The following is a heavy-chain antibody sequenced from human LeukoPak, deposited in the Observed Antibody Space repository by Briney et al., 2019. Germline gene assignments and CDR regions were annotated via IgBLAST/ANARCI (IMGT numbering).Heavy chain of an antibody. CDR1: GGSISSYY. D-gene: IGHD2-15*01. CDR3: ARSVGYCSGGSCYAGIFDY. Sequence: SETLSLTCTVSGGSISSYYWSWIRQPPGQGLEWIGYIYYSGSTNYNPSLQSRVTISVDTSKNQFSLKLSSVTAADTAVYYCARSVGYCSGGSCYAGIFDYWGQGTLVTVSS. CDR2: IYYSGST. V-gene: IGHV4-59*01. J-gene: IGHJ4*02.